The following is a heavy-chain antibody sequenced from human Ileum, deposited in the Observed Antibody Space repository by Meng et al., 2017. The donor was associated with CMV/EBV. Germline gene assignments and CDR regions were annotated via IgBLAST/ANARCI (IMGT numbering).Heavy chain of an antibody. CDR1: GFAFSSYS. J-gene: IGHJ5*02. CDR3: ARDFDLGGWFDP. Sequence: SCAAFGFAFSSYSMNWVRQAPGKGLEWVSSISRSATYIYYADSVKGRFTISRDNAKNSLYLQMNSLRADDTAVYYCARDFDLGGWFDPWGQGTLVTVSS. D-gene: IGHD3-16*01. V-gene: IGHV3-21*01. CDR2: ISRSATYI.